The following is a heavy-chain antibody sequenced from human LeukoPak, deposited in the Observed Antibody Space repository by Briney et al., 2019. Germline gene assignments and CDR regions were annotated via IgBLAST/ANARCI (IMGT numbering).Heavy chain of an antibody. CDR1: GGSISSGSYY. Sequence: SQTLSLTCTVSGGSISSGSYYWSWIRQPAGKGLEWIGIIYHSGSTYYNPSLKSRVTISVDTSKNQFSLKLSSVTAADTAVYYCARVQRGGDIVVVVAAFDYWGQGTLVTVSS. CDR3: ARVQRGGDIVVVVAAFDY. D-gene: IGHD2-15*01. V-gene: IGHV4-61*02. J-gene: IGHJ4*02. CDR2: IYHSGST.